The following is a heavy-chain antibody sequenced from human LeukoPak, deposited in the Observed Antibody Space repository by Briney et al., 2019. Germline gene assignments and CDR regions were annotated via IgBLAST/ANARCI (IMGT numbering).Heavy chain of an antibody. V-gene: IGHV4-4*02. Sequence: SETLSLTCAVSGGSISSSYWRSWVRQPPGKGLEWIGEIYHSGSTNYNPSLKSRVTISVDKSKNQFSLKLSSVTAADTAVYYCARDSSESYYDDWGQGTLVTVSS. CDR3: ARDSSESYYDD. CDR1: GGSISSSYW. CDR2: IYHSGST. D-gene: IGHD1-26*01. J-gene: IGHJ4*02.